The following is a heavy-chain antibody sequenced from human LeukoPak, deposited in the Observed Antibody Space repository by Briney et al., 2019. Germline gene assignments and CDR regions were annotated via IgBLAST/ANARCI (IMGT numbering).Heavy chain of an antibody. J-gene: IGHJ4*02. Sequence: SETLSLTCAVYGGSFSGYYWSWIRQPPGKGLEWIGEINHSGCTNYNPSLRSRVTISVDTSKNQFSLKLSSVTAADTAVYYCASSLGDYWGQGTLVTVSS. V-gene: IGHV4-34*01. CDR3: ASSLGDY. CDR1: GGSFSGYY. CDR2: INHSGCT.